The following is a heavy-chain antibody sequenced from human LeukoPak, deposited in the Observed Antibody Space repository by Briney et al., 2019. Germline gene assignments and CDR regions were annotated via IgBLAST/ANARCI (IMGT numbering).Heavy chain of an antibody. CDR2: ISSSSYT. CDR3: ARDRSSGWYVWDY. J-gene: IGHJ4*02. CDR1: GFTFSDYY. V-gene: IGHV3-11*05. D-gene: IGHD6-19*01. Sequence: PGGSLRLSCAASGFTFSDYYMSWIRQAPGKGLEWVSYISSSSYTNYADSVKGRFTISRDNAKNSLYLRMNSLRAEDTAVYYCARDRSSGWYVWDYWGQGTLVTVSS.